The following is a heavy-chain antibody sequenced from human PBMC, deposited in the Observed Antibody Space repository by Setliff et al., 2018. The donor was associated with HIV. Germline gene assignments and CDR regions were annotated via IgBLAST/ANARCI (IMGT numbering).Heavy chain of an antibody. Sequence: KPSETLSLTCTVYGASISNSNSYWGWIRQPPGKRLEWLGSIYYGGSTSYNPSLSSRLTISVDTSKNQVSLRLSSVTAADTGVYYCARDLKSGSYSPGAFDIWGQGTMVTVSS. CDR3: ARDLKSGSYSPGAFDI. D-gene: IGHD1-26*01. CDR1: GASISNSNSY. V-gene: IGHV4-39*02. CDR2: IYYGGST. J-gene: IGHJ3*02.